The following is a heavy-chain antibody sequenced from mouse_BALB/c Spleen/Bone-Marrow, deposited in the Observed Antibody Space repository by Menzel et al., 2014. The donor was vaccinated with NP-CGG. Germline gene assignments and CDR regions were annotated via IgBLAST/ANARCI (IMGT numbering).Heavy chain of an antibody. D-gene: IGHD2-1*01. CDR2: INPYNGAT. CDR3: ARGYGNYDYWYFDV. Sequence: VQLKESGPELVKPGAFVKISCKASGYSFTGYYMHWVKQSHVKSLEWIGRINPYNGATSFNQNFKDKASLTVDKSSSTAYMELHSLTSEDSAVYYCARGYGNYDYWYFDVWGAGTTVTVSS. J-gene: IGHJ1*01. V-gene: IGHV1S30*01. CDR1: GYSFTGYY.